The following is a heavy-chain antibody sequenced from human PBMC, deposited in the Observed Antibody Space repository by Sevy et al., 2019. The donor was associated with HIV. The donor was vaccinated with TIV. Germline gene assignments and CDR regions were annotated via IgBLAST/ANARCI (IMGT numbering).Heavy chain of an antibody. Sequence: KQSQTLSLTCAVYGGSFSGYYWSWIRQPPGKGLEWIGEINHSGSTNYNPSLKSRVTISVDTSKNQFSLKLSSVTAADTAVYYCARGRQGRYYYYYMDVWGKGTTVTVSS. D-gene: IGHD3-9*01. CDR2: INHSGST. CDR3: ARGRQGRYYYYYMDV. CDR1: GGSFSGYY. J-gene: IGHJ6*03. V-gene: IGHV4-34*01.